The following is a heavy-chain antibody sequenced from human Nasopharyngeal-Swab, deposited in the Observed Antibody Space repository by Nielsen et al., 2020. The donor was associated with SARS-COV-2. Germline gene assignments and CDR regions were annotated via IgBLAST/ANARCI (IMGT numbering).Heavy chain of an antibody. CDR2: ISVSSLTT. CDR1: GFPLKNYS. V-gene: IGHV3-48*04. Sequence: GGSLRLSCAVSGFPLKNYSMIWVRQAPGKGLEWLSYISVSSLTTYYADPVKGRFTISRDNAKNTLYLQINSLRVEDTAVYYCARWRGSTTWYFDYWGQGTLVTVSS. CDR3: ARWRGSTTWYFDY. J-gene: IGHJ4*02. D-gene: IGHD2-2*01.